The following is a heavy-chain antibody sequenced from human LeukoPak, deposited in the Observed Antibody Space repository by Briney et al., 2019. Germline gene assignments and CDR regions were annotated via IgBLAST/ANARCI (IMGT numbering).Heavy chain of an antibody. Sequence: PGGSLRLSCAASGFTFSNYNMNWVRQAPGKGLEWVSSVSRSSSYIYYADSLKGRFTISRDNAKNSLYLQMNSLRAEDTAVYYCARVLGNYHYYGMDVWGQGTTVTVSS. J-gene: IGHJ6*02. CDR2: VSRSSSYI. D-gene: IGHD2-8*02. V-gene: IGHV3-21*01. CDR1: GFTFSNYN. CDR3: ARVLGNYHYYGMDV.